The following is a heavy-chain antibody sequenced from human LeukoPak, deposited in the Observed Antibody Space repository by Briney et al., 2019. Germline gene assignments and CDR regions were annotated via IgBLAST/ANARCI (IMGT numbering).Heavy chain of an antibody. J-gene: IGHJ6*03. CDR2: IYTSGST. V-gene: IGHV4-61*02. CDR1: GGSISSGSYY. D-gene: IGHD2-2*01. Sequence: SETLSLTCTVSGGSISSGSYYWSWIRQPAGKGLEWIGRIYTSGSTNYNPSLKSRVTISVDTSKSQFSLKLSSVTAADTAVYYCARVRRYCSSTSCYSTYYYYMDVWGKGTTVTVSS. CDR3: ARVRRYCSSTSCYSTYYYYMDV.